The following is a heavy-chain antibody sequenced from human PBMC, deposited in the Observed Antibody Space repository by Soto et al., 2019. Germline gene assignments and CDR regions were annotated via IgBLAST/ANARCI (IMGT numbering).Heavy chain of an antibody. CDR1: GFSFSSDD. V-gene: IGHV3-33*01. Sequence: GGSLTLSCAASGFSFSSDDMLWVGQAPGKGLEWLAVIGYDGSNKYYADSVKGRFTISRDNSKNTLYLQMNSLRAEDTAVYYCARDPGIAVAGSGGMDVWGQGTTVT. CDR3: ARDPGIAVAGSGGMDV. J-gene: IGHJ6*02. D-gene: IGHD6-19*01. CDR2: IGYDGSNK.